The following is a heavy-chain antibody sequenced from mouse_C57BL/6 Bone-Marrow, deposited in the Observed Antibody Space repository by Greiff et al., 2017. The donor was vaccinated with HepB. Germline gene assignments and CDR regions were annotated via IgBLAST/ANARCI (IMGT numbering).Heavy chain of an antibody. V-gene: IGHV1-19*01. CDR1: GYTFTDYY. Sequence: VQLQQSGPVLVKPGASVKMSCKASGYTFTDYYMNWVKQSHGKSLEWIGVINPYNGGTSYNQKFKGKATLTVDKSSSTAYMDLNSLTSEDSAVYYCARAGGYDGFAYWGQGTLVTVSA. CDR3: ARAGGYDGFAY. D-gene: IGHD2-2*01. J-gene: IGHJ3*01. CDR2: INPYNGGT.